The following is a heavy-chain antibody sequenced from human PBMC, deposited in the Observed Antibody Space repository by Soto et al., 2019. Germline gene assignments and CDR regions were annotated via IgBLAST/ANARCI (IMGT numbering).Heavy chain of an antibody. D-gene: IGHD4-17*01. Sequence: SETLSLTCTVSGGSISSSSYYWGWIRQPPGKGLEWIGSIYYSGSTYYNPSLKSRVTISVDTSKNQFSLKLSSVTAADTAVYYCARRLAVTTAGWYNWFDPWGQGTLVTVSS. J-gene: IGHJ5*02. V-gene: IGHV4-39*01. CDR3: ARRLAVTTAGWYNWFDP. CDR1: GGSISSSSYY. CDR2: IYYSGST.